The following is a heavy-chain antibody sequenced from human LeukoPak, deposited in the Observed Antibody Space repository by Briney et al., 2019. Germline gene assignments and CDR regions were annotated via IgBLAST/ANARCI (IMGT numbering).Heavy chain of an antibody. CDR2: IYYSGST. D-gene: IGHD4-11*01. V-gene: IGHV4-38-2*01. CDR3: ARRYSNYFFDY. J-gene: IGHJ4*02. Sequence: PSETRSLTCGVSGYSITSGYYWAWIRQPPGKGLEWIGNIYYSGSTYYNPSLKSRVTISVDTSKNQFSLKLSSVTAADTAVYYCARRYSNYFFDYWGQGTLVTVSS. CDR1: GYSITSGYY.